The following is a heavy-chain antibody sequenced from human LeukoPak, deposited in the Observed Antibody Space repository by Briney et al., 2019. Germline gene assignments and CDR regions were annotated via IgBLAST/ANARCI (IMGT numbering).Heavy chain of an antibody. Sequence: GASVKVSCKASGYTFTGYYMHWVRQAPGQGLEWMGIINPSGGSTSYAQKFQGRVTMTRDTSTSTVYMELSSLRSEDTAVYYCAREFLWFGESDAFDIWGQGTIVTVSS. CDR3: AREFLWFGESDAFDI. J-gene: IGHJ3*02. CDR2: INPSGGST. CDR1: GYTFTGYY. D-gene: IGHD3-10*01. V-gene: IGHV1-46*01.